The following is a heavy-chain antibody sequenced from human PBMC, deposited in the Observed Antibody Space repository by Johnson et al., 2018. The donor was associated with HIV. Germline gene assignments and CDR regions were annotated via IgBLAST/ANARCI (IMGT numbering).Heavy chain of an antibody. Sequence: EVQVVESGGGLVQPGGSLRLSCAASGFTVSNNYMSWVRQAPGKGLVWVSVIYSGGSTYFADSVKGRFTISRDNSKNTLYLQMNSLRAEDTAVYFCARVRDFAFDIWGQGTMVTVSS. CDR1: GFTVSNNY. CDR2: IYSGGST. V-gene: IGHV3-66*01. J-gene: IGHJ3*02. CDR3: ARVRDFAFDI.